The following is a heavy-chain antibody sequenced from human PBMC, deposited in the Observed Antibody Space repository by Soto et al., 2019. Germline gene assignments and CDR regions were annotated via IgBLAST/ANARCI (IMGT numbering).Heavy chain of an antibody. CDR1: GGTFSSYA. V-gene: IGHV1-69*01. CDR3: ARDIKRGYCSGGSCYAGDY. CDR2: IIPIFGTA. Sequence: QVQLVQSGAEVKKPGSSVKVSCKASGGTFSSYAISWVRQAPGQGLEWMGGIIPIFGTANYAQKFQGRVTMTADESTSTAYVELSSLRSEDTAVYYCARDIKRGYCSGGSCYAGDYWGQGTLVTVSS. D-gene: IGHD2-15*01. J-gene: IGHJ4*02.